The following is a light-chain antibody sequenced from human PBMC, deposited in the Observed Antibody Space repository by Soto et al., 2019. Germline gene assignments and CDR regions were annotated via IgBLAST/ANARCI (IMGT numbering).Light chain of an antibody. CDR3: QQRYSSPPT. CDR1: QSISNH. CDR2: AAS. Sequence: DIQMTQSPSSLSASVEDRVIITCRASQSISNHLHWYQQKPGKAPKLLIFAASSLQSGVPSRFSGSRSGPDFTLTISSLQPEDFATYYCQQRYSSPPTFVQGTKVEIK. J-gene: IGKJ1*01. V-gene: IGKV1-39*01.